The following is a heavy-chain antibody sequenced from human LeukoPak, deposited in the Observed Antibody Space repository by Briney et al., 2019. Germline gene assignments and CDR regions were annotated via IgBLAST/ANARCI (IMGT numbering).Heavy chain of an antibody. CDR1: GYTLTYYY. Sequence: ASVKVSCKASGYTLTYYYLHWVREAPGQGLEWVGIINPRGGSQTFARKFQGRVTVTTDTSTSTVYLELSSLRSDDTAVYYCARAGYYDVSGDRLYYLENWGQGTPVTVSS. D-gene: IGHD3-16*01. CDR3: ARAGYYDVSGDRLYYLEN. J-gene: IGHJ4*02. CDR2: INPRGGSQ. V-gene: IGHV1-46*01.